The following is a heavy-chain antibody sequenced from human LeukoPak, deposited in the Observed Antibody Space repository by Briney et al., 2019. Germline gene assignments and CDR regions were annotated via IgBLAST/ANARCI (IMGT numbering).Heavy chain of an antibody. CDR2: ISYDGSNK. CDR3: ASDRVLLWFGELNY. CDR1: GFTFSSYA. J-gene: IGHJ4*02. Sequence: PGGSLRLSGAASGFTFSSYAMHWVRQAPGTGLEWVAVISYDGSNKYYADSVKGRFTISRDNSKNTLYLQMNSLRAEDTAVYYCASDRVLLWFGELNYWGQGTLVTVSS. V-gene: IGHV3-30-3*01. D-gene: IGHD3-10*01.